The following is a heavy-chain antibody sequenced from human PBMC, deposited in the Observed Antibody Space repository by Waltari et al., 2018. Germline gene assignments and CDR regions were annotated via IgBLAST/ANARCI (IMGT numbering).Heavy chain of an antibody. V-gene: IGHV3-30-3*01. J-gene: IGHJ4*02. CDR1: RSAFNNAI. Sequence: LVESGGDVVQSGRSLRLSCTSSRSAFNNAIMPWVRQAPGKGRKWVSAMSFDGYSKYYADSVRGRFTISRDDSLKTVYLQLDSLRLEDTAIYYCAREGYTSGRAGNFDYWGQGTLVTVSS. CDR2: MSFDGYSK. D-gene: IGHD2-15*01. CDR3: AREGYTSGRAGNFDY.